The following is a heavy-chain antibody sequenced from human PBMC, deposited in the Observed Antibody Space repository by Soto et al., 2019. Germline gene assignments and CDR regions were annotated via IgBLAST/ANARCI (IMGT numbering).Heavy chain of an antibody. CDR1: GYTFTSYA. J-gene: IGHJ4*02. CDR3: ARSSQRVVVPAAIHY. V-gene: IGHV1-3*01. D-gene: IGHD2-2*01. CDR2: INAGNGNT. Sequence: VKVSCKASGYTFTSYAMHWVRQAPGQRLEWMGWINAGNGNTKYSQKFQGRVTITRDTSASTAYMELSSLRSEDTAVYYCARSSQRVVVPAAIHYWGQGTLVTVSS.